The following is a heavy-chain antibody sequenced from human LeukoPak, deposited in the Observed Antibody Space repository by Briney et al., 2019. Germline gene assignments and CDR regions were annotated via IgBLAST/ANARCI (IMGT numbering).Heavy chain of an antibody. D-gene: IGHD7-27*01. V-gene: IGHV4-59*01. CDR3: ARDGEEFDAFDI. Sequence: PSETLSLTCTVSGGSISSYYWSWIRQPPGKGLEWIGYIYYGGSTNYNPSLKSRVTISVDTSKNQFSLKLSSVTAADTAVYYCARDGEEFDAFDIWGQGTMVTVSS. CDR2: IYYGGST. J-gene: IGHJ3*02. CDR1: GGSISSYY.